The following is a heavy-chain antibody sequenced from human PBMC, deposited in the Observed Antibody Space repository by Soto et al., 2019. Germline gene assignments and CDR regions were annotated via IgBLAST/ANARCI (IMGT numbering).Heavy chain of an antibody. CDR3: AKWTGRYCSGGRCYLDDPFDY. V-gene: IGHV3-23*01. Sequence: EVHLLESGGDLVQPGGSLRLSCAASGFTFSNYAMSWVRQAPGKGLDWVSGMSGSAASTFYADSVKGRFTNSRDNTKNTLYLQMNSLRAEDTAVYYCAKWTGRYCSGGRCYLDDPFDYWGQGTLVTVSS. CDR2: MSGSAAST. CDR1: GFTFSNYA. D-gene: IGHD2-15*01. J-gene: IGHJ4*02.